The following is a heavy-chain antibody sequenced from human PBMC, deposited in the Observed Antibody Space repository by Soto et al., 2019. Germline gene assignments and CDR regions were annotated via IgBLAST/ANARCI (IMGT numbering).Heavy chain of an antibody. Sequence: QVQLVESGGGVVQPVRSRRLSCAAPAFTFRSYTMHWVRQAPGKGLEWVATISYDGSKTKYADSVRGRFTISRDNSKSTLFLQMDSLRPEDTAVYSCARDRDSSYFPPPYYFDSWGQGTLVTVSS. CDR2: ISYDGSKT. CDR1: AFTFRSYT. V-gene: IGHV3-30*04. D-gene: IGHD4-4*01. J-gene: IGHJ4*02. CDR3: ARDRDSSYFPPPYYFDS.